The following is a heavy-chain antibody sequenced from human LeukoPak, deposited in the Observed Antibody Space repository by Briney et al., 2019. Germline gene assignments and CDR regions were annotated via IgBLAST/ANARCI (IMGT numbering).Heavy chain of an antibody. Sequence: GGSLRLSCAASGFTFSSYGMHWVRQAPGKGLEWVAVIWYDGSNKYYADSVKGRFTISRDNSKNTLYLQMNSLRAEDTALYYCAKVESGGYSSSWYWNFQHWGQGTLVTVSS. J-gene: IGHJ1*01. V-gene: IGHV3-30*02. CDR2: IWYDGSNK. D-gene: IGHD6-13*01. CDR1: GFTFSSYG. CDR3: AKVESGGYSSSWYWNFQH.